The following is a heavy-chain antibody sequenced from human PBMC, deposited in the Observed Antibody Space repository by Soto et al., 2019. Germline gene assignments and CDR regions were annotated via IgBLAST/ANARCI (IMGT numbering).Heavy chain of an antibody. D-gene: IGHD3-16*01. CDR2: ISYDGSNK. Sequence: WGSLRLSCAASGFTFSSYAMHWFRQAPGKGLEWVAVISYDGSNKYYADSVKGRFTISRDNSKNTLYLQMNSLRAEDTAVYYCARDLMITFGGVIPPVGWFDPWGQGTLVTVSS. CDR3: ARDLMITFGGVIPPVGWFDP. CDR1: GFTFSSYA. J-gene: IGHJ5*02. V-gene: IGHV3-30-3*01.